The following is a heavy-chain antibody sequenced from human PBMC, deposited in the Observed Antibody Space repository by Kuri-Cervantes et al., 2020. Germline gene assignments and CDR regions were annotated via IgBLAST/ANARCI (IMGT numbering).Heavy chain of an antibody. J-gene: IGHJ4*01. CDR2: ISAYNGNT. V-gene: IGHV1-18*04. CDR1: GYTFTYRY. CDR3: ARVPPDGY. Sequence: ASVKVSCKASGYTFTYRYLHWVRQAPGQGLEWMGWISAYNGNTNYAQKLQGRVTMTTDTSTSTAYMELRSLRSDDTAVYYCARVPPDGYWGQGTLVTVSS.